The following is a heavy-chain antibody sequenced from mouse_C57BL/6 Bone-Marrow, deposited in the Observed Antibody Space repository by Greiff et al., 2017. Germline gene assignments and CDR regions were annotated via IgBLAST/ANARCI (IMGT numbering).Heavy chain of an antibody. D-gene: IGHD3-2*02. CDR3: ARGMTAQATGAWFAY. J-gene: IGHJ3*01. V-gene: IGHV1-81*01. CDR2: IYPRRGNT. Sequence: VQLQQSGAELARPGASVKLSCKASGYTFTSYGISWVKQSTGQGLEWIGEIYPRRGNTYSNEKFKGKATLTADKSSITAYMELRSMTSEDSAVYFCARGMTAQATGAWFAYWGQGTLVTVSA. CDR1: GYTFTSYG.